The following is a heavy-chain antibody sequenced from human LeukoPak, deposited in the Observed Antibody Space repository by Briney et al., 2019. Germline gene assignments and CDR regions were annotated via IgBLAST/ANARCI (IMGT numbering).Heavy chain of an antibody. CDR2: IYSGGST. Sequence: GGSLRLSCAASGFTVSSNYMSWVRQAPGKGLEWVSVIYSGGSTYYADSVKGRFTISRDSSKNTLYLQMNSLRAEDTAVYYCASLVPSSTQGISDYWGQGTLVTVSS. V-gene: IGHV3-66*01. CDR3: ASLVPSSTQGISDY. CDR1: GFTVSSNY. J-gene: IGHJ4*02. D-gene: IGHD3-10*01.